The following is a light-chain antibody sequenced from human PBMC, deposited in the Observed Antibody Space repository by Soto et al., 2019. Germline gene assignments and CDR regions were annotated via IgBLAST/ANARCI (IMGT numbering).Light chain of an antibody. J-gene: IGLJ1*01. Sequence: QSVLTQPPSVSGAPGQRVTVSCTGSSSNIGARFDVHWYQQLPGTAPRPLIYANGNRPSGVPDRFSGSKSGTSASLAITGLQAEDEADYYCQSYDSSLRGYVFGTGTKVTVL. V-gene: IGLV1-40*01. CDR3: QSYDSSLRGYV. CDR2: ANG. CDR1: SSNIGARFD.